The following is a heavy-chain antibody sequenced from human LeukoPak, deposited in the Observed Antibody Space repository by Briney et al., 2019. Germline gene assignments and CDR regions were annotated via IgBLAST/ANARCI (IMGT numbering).Heavy chain of an antibody. J-gene: IGHJ4*02. CDR1: GLTFNNYA. CDR3: ATSQKDVAMVGDY. Sequence: GSLRLSCAASGLTFNNYAMYWVRQAPGKGLGWVAVISYDGSSKHYADSVKGRFTISRDNSRNTLYLQVNSLRTEDSAVYYCATSQKDVAMVGDYWGQGTLVTVSS. D-gene: IGHD4/OR15-4a*01. CDR2: ISYDGSSK. V-gene: IGHV3-30-3*01.